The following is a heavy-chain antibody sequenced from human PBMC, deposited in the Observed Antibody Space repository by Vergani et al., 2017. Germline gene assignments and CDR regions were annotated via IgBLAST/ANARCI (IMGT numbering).Heavy chain of an antibody. Sequence: QVQLQESGPGLVKPSETLSLTCTVSGGSISSYYWSWIRQPQGKGLEWIGYIYYSGSTNYNPSLKSRVTISVDTSKNQFSLKLSSVTAADTAVYYCAGSGYYYYMDVWGKGTTVTVSS. J-gene: IGHJ6*03. CDR3: AGSGYYYYMDV. CDR1: GGSISSYY. D-gene: IGHD3-10*01. V-gene: IGHV4-59*01. CDR2: IYYSGST.